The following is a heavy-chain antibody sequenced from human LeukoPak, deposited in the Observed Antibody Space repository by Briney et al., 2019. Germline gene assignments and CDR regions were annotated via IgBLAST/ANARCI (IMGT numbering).Heavy chain of an antibody. CDR2: IYYSGST. CDR1: GVPINSSSYY. Sequence: SETLPLTCTVSGVPINSSSYYWGWIRQPPGKGLEWIGSIYYSGSTYYNPSLKSRVTISVDTSKNQFSLKLSSVTAADTAVYYCARSLRVRGVPDYMDVWGKGTTVTVSS. J-gene: IGHJ6*03. CDR3: ARSLRVRGVPDYMDV. D-gene: IGHD3-10*01. V-gene: IGHV4-39*07.